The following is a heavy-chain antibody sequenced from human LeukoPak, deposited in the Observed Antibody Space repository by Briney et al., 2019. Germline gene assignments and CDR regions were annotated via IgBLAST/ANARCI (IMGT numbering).Heavy chain of an antibody. CDR1: GGSISSSSYY. V-gene: IGHV4-39*01. CDR2: IYYSGST. J-gene: IGHJ2*01. D-gene: IGHD1-26*01. CDR3: ARLSGSYYLRGSRWYFDL. Sequence: SETLSLTCTVSGGSISSSSYYWGWIRQPPGKGLEWIGSIYYSGSTYYNPSLKSRVTISVDTSKNQFSLKLSSVTAADTAVYYCARLSGSYYLRGSRWYFDLWGRGTLVTVSS.